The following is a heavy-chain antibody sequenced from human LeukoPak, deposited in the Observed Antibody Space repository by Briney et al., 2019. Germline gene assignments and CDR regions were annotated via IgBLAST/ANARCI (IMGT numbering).Heavy chain of an antibody. CDR3: AKGTDYYDSSGYCDY. J-gene: IGHJ4*02. V-gene: IGHV3-21*04. CDR2: ISSSSRYI. Sequence: GGSLRLSCAASGFTFSSYSMNWVRQAPGKGLEWVSSISSSSRYIYYADSVKGRFTISRDNAKNSLYLQMNSLRAEDMALYYCAKGTDYYDSSGYCDYWGQGTLVTVSS. CDR1: GFTFSSYS. D-gene: IGHD3-22*01.